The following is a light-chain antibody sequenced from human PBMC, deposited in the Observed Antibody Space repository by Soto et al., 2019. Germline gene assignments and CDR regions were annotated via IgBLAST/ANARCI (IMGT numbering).Light chain of an antibody. CDR1: SGSIASKY. CDR2: EDN. J-gene: IGLJ2*01. V-gene: IGLV6-57*02. Sequence: NFMLTQPHSVSESPGKTVTISCTGSSGSIASKYVQWYQQRPGSAPTTVIYEDNQRPSGVPDRFSGSIDSSSNSASLTISGLKTEDEADYYCQSYDSTNHVVFGGGTKVTVL. CDR3: QSYDSTNHVV.